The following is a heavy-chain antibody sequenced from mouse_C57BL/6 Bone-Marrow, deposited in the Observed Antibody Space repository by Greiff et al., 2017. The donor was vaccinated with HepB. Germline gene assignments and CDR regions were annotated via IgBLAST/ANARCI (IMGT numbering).Heavy chain of an antibody. J-gene: IGHJ3*01. CDR2: ISSGSSTI. D-gene: IGHD2-5*01. CDR3: ARARYSNYGGFAY. V-gene: IGHV5-17*01. CDR1: GFTFSDYG. Sequence: EVQLVESGGGLVKPGGSLKLSCAASGFTFSDYGMHWVRQAPEKGLEWVAYISSGSSTIYYADTVKGRFTISTDNAKNTLFLQMTSLRSEDTAMYYCARARYSNYGGFAYWGQGTLVTVSA.